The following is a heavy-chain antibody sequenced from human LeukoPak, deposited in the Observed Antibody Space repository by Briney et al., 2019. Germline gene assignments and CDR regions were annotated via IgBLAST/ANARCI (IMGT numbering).Heavy chain of an antibody. V-gene: IGHV3-48*01. Sequence: SVKGRFTFSRDNAKNSLYLQMNSLRAEDTAVYYCARAYYYGLDVWGQGTTVTVSS. CDR3: ARAYYYGLDV. J-gene: IGHJ6*02.